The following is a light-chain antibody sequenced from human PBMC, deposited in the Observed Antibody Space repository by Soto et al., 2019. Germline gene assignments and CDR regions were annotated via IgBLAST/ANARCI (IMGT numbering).Light chain of an antibody. J-gene: IGKJ2*01. V-gene: IGKV3-15*01. CDR3: TRYNNWPEYT. CDR2: GAS. CDR1: QGIGNI. Sequence: EVVMPQSPAPLSVLPGEVATLSFRASQGIGNILAWYQQKLGQTPRLLIYGASTRVTGVPARFSGSGSGTDFTLTITSLQSEDFAVYYCTRYNNWPEYTFGQGTKLDIK.